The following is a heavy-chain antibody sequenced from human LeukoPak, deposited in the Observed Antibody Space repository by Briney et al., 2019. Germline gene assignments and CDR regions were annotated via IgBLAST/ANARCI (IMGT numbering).Heavy chain of an antibody. Sequence: GGSLRLSCAASGFTFSSYAMSWVRQAPGKGREWVSAISGSVGSTYYADSVKGRFTISRDNDKNSLYLQLNSLRDEATAVYFCARDEMYGSGSYAYFDYWGQGTLVTVSS. CDR1: GFTFSSYA. V-gene: IGHV3-23*01. CDR2: ISGSVGST. CDR3: ARDEMYGSGSYAYFDY. D-gene: IGHD3-10*01. J-gene: IGHJ4*02.